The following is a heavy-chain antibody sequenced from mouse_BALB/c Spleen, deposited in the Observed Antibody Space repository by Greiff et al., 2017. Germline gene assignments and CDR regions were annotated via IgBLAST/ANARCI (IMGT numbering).Heavy chain of an antibody. CDR3: ARSGRLRYYFDY. CDR2: IYPGGGYT. V-gene: IGHV1-63*02. D-gene: IGHD2-4*01. Sequence: QVQLQQSGAELVRPGTSVKISCKASGYTFTNYWLGWVKQRPGHGLEWIGDIYPGGGYTNYNEKFKGKATLTADTSSSTAYMQLSSLTSEDSAVYFCARSGRLRYYFDYWGQGTTLTVSS. J-gene: IGHJ2*01. CDR1: GYTFTNYW.